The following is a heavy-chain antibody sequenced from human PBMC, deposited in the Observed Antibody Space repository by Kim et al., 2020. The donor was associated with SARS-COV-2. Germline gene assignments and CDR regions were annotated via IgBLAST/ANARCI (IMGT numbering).Heavy chain of an antibody. CDR1: GYTFTGYY. D-gene: IGHD6-19*01. Sequence: ASVKVSCKASGYTFTGYYMHWVRQAPGQGLEWMGWINPNSGGTNYAQKFQGRVTMTRDTSISTAYMELSRLRSDDTAVYYCARVRRIAVAGTGFAYWGQGTLVTVSS. CDR3: ARVRRIAVAGTGFAY. V-gene: IGHV1-2*02. CDR2: INPNSGGT. J-gene: IGHJ4*02.